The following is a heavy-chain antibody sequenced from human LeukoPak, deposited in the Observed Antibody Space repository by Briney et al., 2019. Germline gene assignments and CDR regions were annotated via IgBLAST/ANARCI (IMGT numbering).Heavy chain of an antibody. J-gene: IGHJ5*02. CDR1: GFTFSSYN. CDR2: TTSSSSYI. CDR3: AGHIAVAAPGDWFDP. Sequence: GGSLRLSCAASGFTFSSYNMNWVRQAPGKGLEWVSSTTSSSSYIYYADSVKGRFTISRDNAKNSLYLQMNSLRAEDTAVYYCAGHIAVAAPGDWFDPWGQGTLVTVSS. V-gene: IGHV3-21*01. D-gene: IGHD6-19*01.